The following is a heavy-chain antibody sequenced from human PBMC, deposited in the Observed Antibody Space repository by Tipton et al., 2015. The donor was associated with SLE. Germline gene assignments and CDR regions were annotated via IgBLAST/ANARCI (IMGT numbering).Heavy chain of an antibody. D-gene: IGHD1-26*01. V-gene: IGHV4-34*01. Sequence: TLSLTCAVYGGSFSGYYWSWIRQPPGKGLEWIGEINHSGSTNYNPSLKSRVTISVDTSQNQFSLKLNSVTAADTAVYYCARGPVTGSASAPTLFPLVSW. CDR3: ARGPVTGSASAPTLFPLVS. J-gene: IGHJ5*01. CDR2: INHSGST. CDR1: GGSFSGYY.